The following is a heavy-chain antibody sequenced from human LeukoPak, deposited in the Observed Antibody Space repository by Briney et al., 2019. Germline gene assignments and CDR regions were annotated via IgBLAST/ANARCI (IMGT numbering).Heavy chain of an antibody. Sequence: EGSLRLSCAASGFTFSTYAMSWVRQAPGKGLEWVSAVSGSGASTYYADSVKGRFTISRDNSKNTLYLQMNSLRAEDTAVYYCAKEVSIVGASFFDYWGQGTLVTVSS. CDR2: VSGSGAST. V-gene: IGHV3-23*01. J-gene: IGHJ4*02. CDR3: AKEVSIVGASFFDY. CDR1: GFTFSTYA. D-gene: IGHD1-26*01.